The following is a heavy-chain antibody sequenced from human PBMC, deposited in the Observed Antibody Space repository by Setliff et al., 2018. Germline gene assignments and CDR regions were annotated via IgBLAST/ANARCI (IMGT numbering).Heavy chain of an antibody. CDR1: GGSVSTYY. V-gene: IGHV4-59*02. D-gene: IGHD5-18*01. J-gene: IGHJ4*02. CDR3: ARGSGRGYSYGLFDY. Sequence: PSETLSLTCTVSGGSVSTYYWSWIRQPPGKGLEWIGFIFYSGYTHYNPSLKSRVTMSVDVSRDQFSLELSSVTAADTAVYFFARGSGRGYSYGLFDYWGQGSLVTVSS. CDR2: IFYSGYT.